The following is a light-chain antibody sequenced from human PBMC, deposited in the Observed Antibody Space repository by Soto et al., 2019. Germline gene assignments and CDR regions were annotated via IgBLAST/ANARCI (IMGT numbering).Light chain of an antibody. J-gene: IGKJ4*01. CDR3: QHYNTYSGA. CDR2: GAS. CDR1: QSINNW. Sequence: DIQMTQSPSTLSASVGDRVSITCRASQSINNWLAWYQQKPGKAPKLLIFGASSLEGGVPSRFSGSGSGSEFTLTISSLQPDDFATYYCQHYNTYSGAFGGGTKVELK. V-gene: IGKV1-5*01.